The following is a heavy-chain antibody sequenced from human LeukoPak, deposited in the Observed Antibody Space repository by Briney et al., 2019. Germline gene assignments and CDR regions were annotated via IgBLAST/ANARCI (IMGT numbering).Heavy chain of an antibody. CDR3: ARVRAHYDFWSGYVRGEYGMDV. CDR1: GFTFSSYS. V-gene: IGHV3-21*01. Sequence: SGGSLRLSCAASGFTFSSYSMNWVRQAPGKGLEWVSSISSSSSYIYYADSVKGRFTISRDNAKNSLYLQMNSLRAEDTAVYYCARVRAHYDFWSGYVRGEYGMDVWGQGTTVTVSS. D-gene: IGHD3-3*01. CDR2: ISSSSSYI. J-gene: IGHJ6*02.